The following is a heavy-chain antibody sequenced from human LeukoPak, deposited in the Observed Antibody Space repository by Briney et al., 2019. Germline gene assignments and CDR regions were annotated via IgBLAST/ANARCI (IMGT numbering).Heavy chain of an antibody. D-gene: IGHD3-10*01. V-gene: IGHV3-9*01. CDR3: AKSATVGLLWFGELDDAFDI. Sequence: PGGSLRLSCAASGFTFDDYAMHWVRQAPGKGLEWVSGISWNSGSIGYADSVKGRFTISRDNAENSLYLQMNSLRAEDTALYYCAKSATVGLLWFGELDDAFDIWGQGTMVTVSS. CDR1: GFTFDDYA. CDR2: ISWNSGSI. J-gene: IGHJ3*02.